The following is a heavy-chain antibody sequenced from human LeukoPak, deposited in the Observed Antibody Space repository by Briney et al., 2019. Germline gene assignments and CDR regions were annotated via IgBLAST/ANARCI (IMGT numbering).Heavy chain of an antibody. CDR3: ARSGKVGATLIDAFDI. D-gene: IGHD1-26*01. J-gene: IGHJ3*02. V-gene: IGHV3-21*01. CDR2: ISTSSIYI. CDR1: GFTFSSYN. Sequence: GRSLRLSCAASGFTFSSYNMNWVRQAPGKGLEWVSSISTSSIYIYYADSLKGRFTISRDNAKHSLYLQMNSLRAEDTAVYYCARSGKVGATLIDAFDIWGQGTMVTVSS.